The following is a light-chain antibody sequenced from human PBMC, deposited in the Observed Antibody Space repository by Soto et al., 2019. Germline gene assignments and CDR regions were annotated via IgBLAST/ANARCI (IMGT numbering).Light chain of an antibody. V-gene: IGKV1-9*01. CDR2: AAS. Sequence: DIQLTQSPSFLSASIGDRVTFTCRASQGISSFLAWYQHTPGKAPKLLIYAASTLQSGVPSRFSGSVTGREFTLTISSLQPEDFATYFCDQLSGYPWTFGQGTKVEIK. CDR3: DQLSGYPWT. CDR1: QGISSF. J-gene: IGKJ1*01.